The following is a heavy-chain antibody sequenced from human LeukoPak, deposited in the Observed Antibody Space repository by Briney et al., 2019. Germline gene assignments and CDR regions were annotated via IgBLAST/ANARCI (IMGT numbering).Heavy chain of an antibody. CDR1: GDSISNYY. Sequence: SETLSLTCTVSGDSISNYYWSWIRQPPGKGLEWIGYIYYSGGTNYNPSLKSRVTISVDTSKNQFSLKLTSVTATDTAVYYCARLPLRNWFDPWGQGTLVTVSS. CDR3: ARLPLRNWFDP. V-gene: IGHV4-59*08. J-gene: IGHJ5*02. CDR2: IYYSGGT.